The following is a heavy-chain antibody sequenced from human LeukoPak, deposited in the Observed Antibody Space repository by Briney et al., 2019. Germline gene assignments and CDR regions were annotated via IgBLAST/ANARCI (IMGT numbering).Heavy chain of an antibody. J-gene: IGHJ2*01. D-gene: IGHD4-17*01. CDR1: GFTFSSYS. V-gene: IGHV3-21*01. CDR3: ARDTDVDYPVDWYFDL. CDR2: ISSSSSYI. Sequence: GGSLRLSCAASGFTFSSYSMNWVRQAPGKGLEWVSSISSSSSYIYYADSVKGRFTISRDNAKNSLYLQMSSLRVEDTAVYYCARDTDVDYPVDWYFDLWGRGTLVTVSS.